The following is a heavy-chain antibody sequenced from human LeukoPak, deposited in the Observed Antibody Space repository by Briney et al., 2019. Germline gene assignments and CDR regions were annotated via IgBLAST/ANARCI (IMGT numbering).Heavy chain of an antibody. CDR2: IRSKAYGGTT. CDR1: GFTFGDYA. D-gene: IGHD3-10*01. V-gene: IGHV3-49*04. CDR3: TIADGSGSYYDFDY. Sequence: GGSLRLSCTASGFTFGDYAMSWVRQAPGKGLEWVGFIRSKAYGGTTEYAASVKGRFTISRDDPKSIAYLQMNSLKTEDTAVYYCTIADGSGSYYDFDYWGQGTLVTVSS. J-gene: IGHJ4*02.